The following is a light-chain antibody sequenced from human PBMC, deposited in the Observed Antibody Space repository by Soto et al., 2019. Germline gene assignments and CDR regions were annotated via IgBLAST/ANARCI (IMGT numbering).Light chain of an antibody. CDR3: TSYTSSSTLEV. J-gene: IGLJ2*01. Sequence: QSALTQPASVSGSPGQSITISCTGTSSDVGGYNYVSWYQQHPGKAPKLMIYDVSYRPSGVSNRFSGSKSGNTASLTISGLQAEDEADHYCTSYTSSSTLEVFGGGTKLTVL. CDR1: SSDVGGYNY. V-gene: IGLV2-14*01. CDR2: DVS.